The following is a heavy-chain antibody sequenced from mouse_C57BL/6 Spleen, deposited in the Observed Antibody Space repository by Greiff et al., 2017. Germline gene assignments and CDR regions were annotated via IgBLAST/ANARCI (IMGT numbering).Heavy chain of an antibody. CDR2: ISYDGSN. V-gene: IGHV3-6*01. Sequence: ESGPGLVKPSQSLSLTCSVTGYSITSGYYWNWIRQFPGNKLEWMGYISYDGSNNYNPSLKNRISITRDTSKNQFFLKLNSVTTEDTATYYCARRGSNSLWYFDVWGTGTTVTVSS. CDR1: GYSITSGYY. J-gene: IGHJ1*03. CDR3: ARRGSNSLWYFDV. D-gene: IGHD2-5*01.